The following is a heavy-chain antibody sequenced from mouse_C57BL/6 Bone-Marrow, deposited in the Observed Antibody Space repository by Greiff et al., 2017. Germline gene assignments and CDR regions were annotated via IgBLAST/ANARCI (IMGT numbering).Heavy chain of an antibody. CDR2: ISSGSSTI. J-gene: IGHJ1*03. CDR1: GFTFSDYG. Sequence: EVQGVESGGGLVKPGGSLKLSCAASGFTFSDYGMHWVRQAPEKGLEWVAYISSGSSTIYYADKVKGRFTISRDNAKNTLFLQMTSLRSEDTAMYYCARNYYSNYWYFDVWGTGTTVTVSS. D-gene: IGHD2-5*01. V-gene: IGHV5-17*01. CDR3: ARNYYSNYWYFDV.